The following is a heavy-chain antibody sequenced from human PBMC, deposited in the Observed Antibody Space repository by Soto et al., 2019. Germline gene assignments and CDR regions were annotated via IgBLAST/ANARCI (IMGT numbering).Heavy chain of an antibody. Sequence: ETLSLTCTVSAGSISSSSYYWGWIRQPPGKGLEWIGSIYYSGSTYYNPSLKSRVTISVDTSKNQFSLKLSSVTAADTAVYYCATLHFDYGDYVDYWGQGTLVTVSS. D-gene: IGHD4-17*01. V-gene: IGHV4-39*01. CDR3: ATLHFDYGDYVDY. J-gene: IGHJ4*02. CDR2: IYYSGST. CDR1: AGSISSSSYY.